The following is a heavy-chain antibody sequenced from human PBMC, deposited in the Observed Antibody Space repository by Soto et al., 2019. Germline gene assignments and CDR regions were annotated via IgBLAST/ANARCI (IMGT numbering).Heavy chain of an antibody. D-gene: IGHD1-26*01. Sequence: ASVKVSCKTSGYTFTGYYLHWVRQAPGQGLEWMGWIHSNSDAANYAQKFQDRVTMTRATSITTAYMELRRLRSDETAVYYCAMGSGTLFDDWGQRTLVTVSS. CDR1: GYTFTGYY. CDR3: AMGSGTLFDD. CDR2: IHSNSDAA. V-gene: IGHV1-2*02. J-gene: IGHJ4*02.